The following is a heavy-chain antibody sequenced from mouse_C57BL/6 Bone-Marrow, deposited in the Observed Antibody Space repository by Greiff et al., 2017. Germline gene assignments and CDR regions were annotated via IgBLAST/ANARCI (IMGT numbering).Heavy chain of an antibody. CDR2: IYPSDSET. Sequence: QVQLQQPGAELVRPGSSVKLSCKASGYTFTSYWMDWVKQRPGQGLEWIGNIYPSDSETHYNQKFKDKATLTVDKSSSTAYMQLSSLTSEDSAVYYCARRGYYGSSYEGDYWGQGTTLTVSS. V-gene: IGHV1-61*01. D-gene: IGHD1-1*01. CDR3: ARRGYYGSSYEGDY. CDR1: GYTFTSYW. J-gene: IGHJ2*01.